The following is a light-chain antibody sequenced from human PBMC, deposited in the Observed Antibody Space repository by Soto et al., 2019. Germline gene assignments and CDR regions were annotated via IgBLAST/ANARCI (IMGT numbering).Light chain of an antibody. CDR2: GNS. Sequence: QSVLTQPSSVSGAPGQRVTISCTGSSSNIGAYDVHWYQQLPGTAPKLLIYGNSNRPSGVPDRFSASKSGTSASLAITGLQTEDEADYYCQSYDSSLSASGVFGTGTKLTVL. V-gene: IGLV1-40*01. CDR1: SSNIGAYD. CDR3: QSYDSSLSASGV. J-gene: IGLJ1*01.